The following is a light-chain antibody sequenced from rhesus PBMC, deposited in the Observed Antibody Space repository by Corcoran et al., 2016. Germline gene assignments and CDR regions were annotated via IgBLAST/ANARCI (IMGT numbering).Light chain of an antibody. CDR2: EAS. J-gene: IGKJ3*01. V-gene: IGKV1-21*01. CDR3: QHYYSTPFT. Sequence: DIQMTQSPSSLSASVGDRVTITCRASQGITNELAWYQPKPGETPKLLIYEASRLQSGIPSRFSGSGSGTDFTLPISRLPPEDFATSSCQHYYSTPFTFGPGTKLDIK. CDR1: QGITNE.